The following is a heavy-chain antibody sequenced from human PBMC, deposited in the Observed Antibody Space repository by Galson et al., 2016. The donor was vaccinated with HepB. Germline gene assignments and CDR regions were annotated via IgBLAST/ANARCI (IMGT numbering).Heavy chain of an antibody. D-gene: IGHD7-27*01. CDR2: IYSSGST. V-gene: IGHV4-59*08. CDR3: ARHLGNRLPASSWFDP. J-gene: IGHJ5*02. Sequence: SETLSLTCTVSGGSIRSYYWSWIRQPPGKGLELIGYIYSSGSTDSNPSLKSRVTLSVDTSKNQSSLRLRSVTAADTAVYYCARHLGNRLPASSWFDPWGQGPLVTVSS. CDR1: GGSIRSYY.